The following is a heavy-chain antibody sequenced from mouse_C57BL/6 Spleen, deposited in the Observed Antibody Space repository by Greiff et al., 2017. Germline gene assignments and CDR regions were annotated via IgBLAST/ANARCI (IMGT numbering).Heavy chain of an antibody. V-gene: IGHV1-76*01. D-gene: IGHD1-1*01. CDR2: IYPGSGNN. Sequence: QVQLQQSGAELVRPGASVKLSCKASGYTFTDYYINWVKQRPGQGLEWIARIYPGSGNNYYNEKFKGKATLTAEKSSSTAYMQLSSLTSEDSAVYFCARDYGSSYGYAMDDWGQGTSVTVSS. CDR3: ARDYGSSYGYAMDD. CDR1: GYTFTDYY. J-gene: IGHJ4*01.